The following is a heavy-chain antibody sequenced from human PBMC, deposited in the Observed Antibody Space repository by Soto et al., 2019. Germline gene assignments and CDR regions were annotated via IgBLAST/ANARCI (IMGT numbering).Heavy chain of an antibody. CDR1: GYTFTSYG. Sequence: QVQLVQSGAEVKKPGASVKVSCKASGYTFTSYGISWVRQAPGQGLEWMGWISAYNGNTNYAQKLQGXXTXTXXTSTSTAYMELRSLRSDDTAVYYCAREPAYYGMDVWGQGTTVTVSS. V-gene: IGHV1-18*01. D-gene: IGHD2-15*01. J-gene: IGHJ6*02. CDR3: AREPAYYGMDV. CDR2: ISAYNGNT.